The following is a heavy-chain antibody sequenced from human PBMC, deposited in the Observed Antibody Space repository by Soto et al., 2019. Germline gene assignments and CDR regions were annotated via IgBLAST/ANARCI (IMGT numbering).Heavy chain of an antibody. Sequence: ASVKVSCKASGYTFTGYYMHWVRQAPGQGLEWMGWINPNSGGTNYAQKFQGWVTMTRDTSISTAYMELSRLRSDDTAVYYCARGRPNMIVVVPAGMDVWGQGTTVTVSS. J-gene: IGHJ6*02. V-gene: IGHV1-2*04. D-gene: IGHD3-22*01. CDR3: ARGRPNMIVVVPAGMDV. CDR1: GYTFTGYY. CDR2: INPNSGGT.